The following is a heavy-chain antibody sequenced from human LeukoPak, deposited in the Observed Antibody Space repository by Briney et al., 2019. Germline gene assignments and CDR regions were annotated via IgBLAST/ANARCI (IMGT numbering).Heavy chain of an antibody. Sequence: GGSLRLSCTVSGFTVSSNSMSWVRQAPGKGLEWVSYISSSGSTIYYADSVKGRFTISRDNAKNSLYLQMNSLRAEDTAVYYCARDFRYSSSWYPDDHDYWGQGTLVTVSS. D-gene: IGHD6-13*01. V-gene: IGHV3-48*04. CDR2: ISSSGSTI. CDR1: GFTVSSNS. J-gene: IGHJ4*02. CDR3: ARDFRYSSSWYPDDHDY.